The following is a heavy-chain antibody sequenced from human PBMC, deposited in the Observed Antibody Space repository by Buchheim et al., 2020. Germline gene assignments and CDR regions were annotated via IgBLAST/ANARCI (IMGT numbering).Heavy chain of an antibody. CDR2: ITGHGGST. CDR1: GFTFSSYA. CDR3: AKRHSSPYYYFDY. D-gene: IGHD3-22*01. V-gene: IGHV3-23*01. J-gene: IGHJ4*02. Sequence: EVQLLESGGGLVQPGGSLRLSCAASGFTFSSYAMSWVRQAPGKGLEWVSTITGHGGSTFYADSVKGRFTISSDNSKNTLYLQMNSLRAEDTAEFYCAKRHSSPYYYFDYWGQGTL.